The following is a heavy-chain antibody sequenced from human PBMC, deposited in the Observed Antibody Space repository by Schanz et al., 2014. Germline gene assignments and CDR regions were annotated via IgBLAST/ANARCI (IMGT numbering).Heavy chain of an antibody. CDR3: ARGIDVSDFWSGSPPKGGANDY. CDR1: EYSFTSYS. J-gene: IGHJ4*02. Sequence: QVHLVQSGAEVKRPGASVKVSCKASEYSFTSYSMHWVRQAPGQRLEWMGWINTGSGDTKYSQNFQGRVTITRDTSASTAYMELSSLRSEDTAVYYCARGIDVSDFWSGSPPKGGANDYWGQGTLVTVSA. V-gene: IGHV1-3*04. CDR2: INTGSGDT. D-gene: IGHD3-3*01.